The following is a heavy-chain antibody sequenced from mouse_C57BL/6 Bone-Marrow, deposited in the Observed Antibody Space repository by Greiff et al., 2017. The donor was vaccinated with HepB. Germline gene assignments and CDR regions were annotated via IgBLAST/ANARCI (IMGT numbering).Heavy chain of an antibody. CDR1: GFNIKNTY. Sequence: VQLQQSVAELVRPGASVKLSCTASGFNIKNTYMHWVKQSPEQGLEWIGRIDSANGNTKYAPKFQGRVIITADTSSNTTYLQLSSLTSEDTTVYYCASRSLYDAWFAYWGQGTLVTVSA. CDR2: IDSANGNT. V-gene: IGHV14-3*01. J-gene: IGHJ3*01. D-gene: IGHD2-12*01. CDR3: ASRSLYDAWFAY.